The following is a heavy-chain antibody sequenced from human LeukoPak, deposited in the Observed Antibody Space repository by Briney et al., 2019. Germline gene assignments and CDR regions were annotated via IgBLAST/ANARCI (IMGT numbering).Heavy chain of an antibody. J-gene: IGHJ4*02. D-gene: IGHD6-19*01. CDR2: IYYSGST. Sequence: SETLSLTCTVSRGSISSYYWSWIRQPPGKGLEWIGNIYYSGSTYYKPSLKTRVTISVDTSKNQFSLKLTSVTAADTAVYYCARHASVDGNWPRPLDYWGQGSLVTVSS. V-gene: IGHV4-59*04. CDR3: ARHASVDGNWPRPLDY. CDR1: RGSISSYY.